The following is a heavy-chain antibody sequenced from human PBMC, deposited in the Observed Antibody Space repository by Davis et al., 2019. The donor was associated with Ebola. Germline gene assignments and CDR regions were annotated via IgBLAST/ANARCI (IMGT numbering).Heavy chain of an antibody. CDR2: ISSSGSTI. J-gene: IGHJ6*02. CDR1: GFTFSDYY. V-gene: IGHV3-11*01. CDR3: AREHSSSPYYYYYGMDV. Sequence: GESLKISCAASGFTFSDYYMSWIRQAPGKGLEWVSYISSSGSTIYYADSVKGRFTISRDNAKNSLYLQMNSLRAEDTAVYYCAREHSSSPYYYYYGMDVWGQGTTVTVSS. D-gene: IGHD6-13*01.